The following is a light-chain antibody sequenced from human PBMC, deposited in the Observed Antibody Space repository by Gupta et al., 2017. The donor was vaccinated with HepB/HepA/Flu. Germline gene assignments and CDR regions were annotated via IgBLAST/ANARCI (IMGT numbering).Light chain of an antibody. V-gene: IGLV2-14*03. J-gene: IGLJ1*01. CDR2: DVS. CDR1: SSDVGGYNH. CDR3: SSYTSSSTFYV. Sequence: QFSLTPPPPVSGSPGQSVTISCTGPSSDVGGYNHVSWYKQHPGKAPKLMIYDVSNRPSGVSNRFSGSKSGNTASLTISGLQAEDEADYYCSSYTSSSTFYVFGTGTKVTVL.